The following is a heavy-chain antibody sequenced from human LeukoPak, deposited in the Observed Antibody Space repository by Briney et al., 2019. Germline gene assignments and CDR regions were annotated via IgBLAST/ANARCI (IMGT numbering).Heavy chain of an antibody. Sequence: SETLSLTCAVSGGSISSGSYYWGWIRQPPGKGLEWIASVYYSGSTYDSPSLKSRATMSADTSKNQFSLKLSSVTAADTAVYYCARLLYDRSGYYYFDYWGQGILVTVSS. CDR3: ARLLYDRSGYYYFDY. CDR2: VYYSGST. J-gene: IGHJ4*02. V-gene: IGHV4-39*01. D-gene: IGHD3-22*01. CDR1: GGSISSGSYY.